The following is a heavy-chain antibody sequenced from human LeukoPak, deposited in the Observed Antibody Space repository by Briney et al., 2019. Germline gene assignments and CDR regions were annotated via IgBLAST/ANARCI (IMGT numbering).Heavy chain of an antibody. CDR2: ISSSGSTT. J-gene: IGHJ3*02. CDR1: GFTFSDYY. V-gene: IGHV3-11*04. CDR3: ARALSDSFDI. Sequence: PGGSLRLSCAASGFTFSDYYMGWIRQAPGKGLEWVSYISSSGSTTYYADSVKGRFTISRDNAKNSPYLQMNSLRAEDTAVYYCARALSDSFDIWGQGTMVTVSS. D-gene: IGHD3-16*02.